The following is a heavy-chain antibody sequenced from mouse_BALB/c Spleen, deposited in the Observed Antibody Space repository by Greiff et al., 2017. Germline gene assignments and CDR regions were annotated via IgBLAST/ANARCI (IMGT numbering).Heavy chain of an antibody. CDR2: IDPENGDT. CDR1: GFNIKDYY. V-gene: IGHV14-4*02. J-gene: IGHJ4*01. Sequence: EVQLQQSGAELVRSGASVKLSCTASGFNIKDYYMHWVKQRPEQGLEWIGWIDPENGDTEYAPKFQGKATMTADTSSNTAYLQLSSLTSEDTAVYYCNKGDYPYAMDYWGQGTSVTVSS. CDR3: NKGDYPYAMDY. D-gene: IGHD2-4*01.